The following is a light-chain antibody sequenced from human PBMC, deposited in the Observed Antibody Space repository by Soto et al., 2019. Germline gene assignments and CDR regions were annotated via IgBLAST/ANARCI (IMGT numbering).Light chain of an antibody. J-gene: IGKJ4*01. CDR1: QSVSSSY. CDR2: GAS. CDR3: QQYNNWPPLT. Sequence: IALTQSPATLSVSPGERATLSCRASQSVSSSYLAWYQQKPGQAPRLLILGASSRATGIPDRFSGSGSGAEFTLTISSLQSEDFAVYYCQQYNNWPPLTFGGGTKVDIK. V-gene: IGKV3D-15*01.